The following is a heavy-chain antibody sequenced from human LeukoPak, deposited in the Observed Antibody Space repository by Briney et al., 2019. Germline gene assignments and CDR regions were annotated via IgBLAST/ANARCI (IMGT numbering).Heavy chain of an antibody. D-gene: IGHD3-22*01. J-gene: IGHJ4*02. Sequence: PSETLSLTCTVSGGSISSYYWSWIRQPPGKGLEWIGYIFYTGSTNYNPSLKSRVTMSVDTSKNQFSLKLSSVTAADTAVYYCAREERYYDSSGSPPDYWGQGTLVTVSS. CDR3: AREERYYDSSGSPPDY. CDR2: IFYTGST. V-gene: IGHV4-59*12. CDR1: GGSISSYY.